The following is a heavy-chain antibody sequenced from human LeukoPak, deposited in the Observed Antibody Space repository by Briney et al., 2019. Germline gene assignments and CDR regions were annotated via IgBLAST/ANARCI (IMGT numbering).Heavy chain of an antibody. J-gene: IGHJ5*02. Sequence: SETLSLTCAVYGGTFSGYYWSWIRQPPGKGLEWIGEINHSGNTNYNPSLKSRVTISVDTSKNQFSLKLSSVTAADTAVYYCARVNTLIRGIGWFDPWGQGILVTVSS. V-gene: IGHV4-34*01. D-gene: IGHD3-10*01. CDR2: INHSGNT. CDR1: GGTFSGYY. CDR3: ARVNTLIRGIGWFDP.